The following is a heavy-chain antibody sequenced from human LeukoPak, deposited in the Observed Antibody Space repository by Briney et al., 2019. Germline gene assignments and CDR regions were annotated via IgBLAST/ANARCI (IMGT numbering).Heavy chain of an antibody. CDR2: IYSSGST. J-gene: IGHJ5*02. CDR3: ARDLLQSSWPNCFDP. V-gene: IGHV4-4*07. Sequence: SETLSLTCTVSGGSISSYYWTWVRQPAGKGLEWIGRIYSSGSTNYNPSLKSRVTMSVDTSKNQFFLKLSSVTAADTAMYYCARDLLQSSWPNCFDPWGQGTLVTVSS. D-gene: IGHD2-2*01. CDR1: GGSISSYY.